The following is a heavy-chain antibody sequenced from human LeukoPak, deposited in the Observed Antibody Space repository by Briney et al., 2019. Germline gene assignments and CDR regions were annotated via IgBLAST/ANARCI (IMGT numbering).Heavy chain of an antibody. V-gene: IGHV4-61*02. CDR3: ARRRLQTDWLGFDP. J-gene: IGHJ5*02. CDR1: RGSISSGNNY. D-gene: IGHD5-24*01. CDR2: ISTSGST. Sequence: SETLSLTGTVSRGSISSGNNYWSWIRQPAGEGLEWTGRISTSGSTNYNPSLKSRVTISVDTSKNQFSLKLNSVTAADTAVYYCARRRLQTDWLGFDPWGQGTLVTVSS.